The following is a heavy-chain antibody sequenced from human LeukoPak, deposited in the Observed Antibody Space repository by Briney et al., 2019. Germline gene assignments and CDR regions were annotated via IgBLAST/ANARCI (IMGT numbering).Heavy chain of an antibody. D-gene: IGHD3-22*01. V-gene: IGHV3-23*01. CDR3: AKDHYYDSSGYPVYYFDY. CDR2: ISGSGGST. Sequence: GGSLRLSCAASGFTFSSYAMSWVRQAPGKGLEWVSAISGSGGSTYYADSVKGRFTISEDNSKNTLYLQMNSLRAEDTAVYYYAKDHYYDSSGYPVYYFDYWGQGTLVTVSS. J-gene: IGHJ4*02. CDR1: GFTFSSYA.